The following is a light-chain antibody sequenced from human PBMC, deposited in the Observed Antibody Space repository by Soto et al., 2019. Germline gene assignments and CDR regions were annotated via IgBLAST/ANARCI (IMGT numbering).Light chain of an antibody. J-gene: IGLJ2*01. V-gene: IGLV2-14*01. Sequence: QSALTQPASASGSPGQSITISCTGTSSDVGGYNCVSWYQQHPGKAPKLMIYEVSNRPSGVSNRFSGSKSGNTASLTISGLQAEDEADYYCSAYTYSSTHVVFGGGTKLTVL. CDR1: SSDVGGYNC. CDR2: EVS. CDR3: SAYTYSSTHVV.